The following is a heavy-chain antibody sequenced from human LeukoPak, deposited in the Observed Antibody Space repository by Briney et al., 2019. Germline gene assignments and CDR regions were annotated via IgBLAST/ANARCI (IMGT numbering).Heavy chain of an antibody. Sequence: ASVKVSCKVSGYTLTELSMHWVRQAPGKGLEWMGGFDPEDGETIYAQKFQGRVTMTEDTSTDTAYKELSSLRSEDTAVYYCATSFIARVPVAFDIWGQGTMVTVSS. CDR1: GYTLTELS. J-gene: IGHJ3*02. CDR2: FDPEDGET. CDR3: ATSFIARVPVAFDI. V-gene: IGHV1-24*01. D-gene: IGHD2-8*02.